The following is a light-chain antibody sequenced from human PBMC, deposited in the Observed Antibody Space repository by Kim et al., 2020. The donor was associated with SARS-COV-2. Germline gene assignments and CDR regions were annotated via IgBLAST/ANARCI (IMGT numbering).Light chain of an antibody. V-gene: IGLV3-1*01. J-gene: IGLJ1*01. CDR2: QDS. Sequence: PGQTASITCAGDKLGDKYACWYQQKPGQSHVLVIYQDSKRPSGIPERFSGSNSGNTATLTISGTQAMDEADYYCQAWDSSTAPYVFGTGTKVTVL. CDR3: QAWDSSTAPYV. CDR1: KLGDKY.